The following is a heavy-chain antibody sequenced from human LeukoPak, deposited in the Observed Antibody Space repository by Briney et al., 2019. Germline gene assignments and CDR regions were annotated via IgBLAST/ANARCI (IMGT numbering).Heavy chain of an antibody. Sequence: GASVKVSCKASGYTFTIYYIHWVRQAPGQGLEWMGLINPSGGSTNYAQKFQGRVTMTRDTSASTAYMELSSLRSEDMAVYYCARAPYYYGSGSYVDVWGKGTTVTVSS. J-gene: IGHJ6*03. CDR2: INPSGGST. V-gene: IGHV1-46*01. CDR1: GYTFTIYY. CDR3: ARAPYYYGSGSYVDV. D-gene: IGHD3-10*01.